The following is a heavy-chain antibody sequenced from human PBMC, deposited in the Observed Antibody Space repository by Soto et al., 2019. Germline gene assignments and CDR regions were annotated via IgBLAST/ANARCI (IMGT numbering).Heavy chain of an antibody. Sequence: QVQLVQSGAEVKKPGSSVKVSCKASGGTFSSYAISWVRQAPGQGLEWMGGIIPIFGTANYAQKFQGRVRIPADEPRSTAYVELGSLRSEATAVYYCARDPGEYSYAPGSFDYWGQGPLVTVSS. CDR1: GGTFSSYA. V-gene: IGHV1-69*12. J-gene: IGHJ4*02. D-gene: IGHD5-18*01. CDR3: ARDPGEYSYAPGSFDY. CDR2: IIPIFGTA.